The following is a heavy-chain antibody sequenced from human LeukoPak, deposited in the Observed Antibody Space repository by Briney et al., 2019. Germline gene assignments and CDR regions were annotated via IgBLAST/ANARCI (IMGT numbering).Heavy chain of an antibody. V-gene: IGHV3-23*01. D-gene: IGHD6-19*01. CDR3: ANSRQWLATGNFDY. CDR1: GFTFSSYA. Sequence: PGGSLRLSCATSGFTFSSYAMSWVRQAPGKGLEWVSAISGSGGSTYYADSVKGRFTISRDNSKNTLYLQMNSLRAEDTAVYYCANSRQWLATGNFDYWGQGTLVTVSS. J-gene: IGHJ4*02. CDR2: ISGSGGST.